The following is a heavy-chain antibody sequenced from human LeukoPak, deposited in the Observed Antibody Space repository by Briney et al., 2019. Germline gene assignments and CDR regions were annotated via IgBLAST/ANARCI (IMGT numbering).Heavy chain of an antibody. Sequence: GGSLRLSCAASGITFSTYAMNWVRQAPGKGLEWVAHIKQDGSQEYYVDSVKGRFTISRDSAKNSLYLQMNSLRAEDTAVYYCARGVPYDSWSGPHYSDYWGQGTLVTVSS. CDR2: IKQDGSQE. CDR3: ARGVPYDSWSGPHYSDY. J-gene: IGHJ4*02. D-gene: IGHD3-3*01. CDR1: GITFSTYA. V-gene: IGHV3-7*01.